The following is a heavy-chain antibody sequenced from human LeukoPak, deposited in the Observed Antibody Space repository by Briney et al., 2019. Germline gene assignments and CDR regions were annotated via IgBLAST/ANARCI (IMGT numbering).Heavy chain of an antibody. D-gene: IGHD2-2*01. CDR1: GGSISSGSYY. V-gene: IGHV4-61*02. J-gene: IGHJ5*02. Sequence: SETLSLTCTVPGGSISSGSYYWSWIRQPAGKGLEWIGRIYTSGSTNYNPSLKSRVTMSVDTSKNQFSLKLSSVTAADTAVYYCARERGGYCSSTSCYYGWFDPWGQGTLVTVSS. CDR3: ARERGGYCSSTSCYYGWFDP. CDR2: IYTSGST.